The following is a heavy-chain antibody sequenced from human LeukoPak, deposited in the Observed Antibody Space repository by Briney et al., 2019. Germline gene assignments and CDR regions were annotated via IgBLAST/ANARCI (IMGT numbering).Heavy chain of an antibody. CDR2: INHSGST. V-gene: IGHV4-34*01. J-gene: IGHJ4*02. CDR1: GGSFSGYY. D-gene: IGHD3-10*01. CDR3: ARLILWFGELLPD. Sequence: SETLSLTCAVYGGSFSGYYWSWIRQPPGKGLEWIGEINHSGSTNYNPSLKSRVTISVDTSKNQLSLKLSSVTAADTAVYYCARLILWFGELLPDWGQGTLVTVSS.